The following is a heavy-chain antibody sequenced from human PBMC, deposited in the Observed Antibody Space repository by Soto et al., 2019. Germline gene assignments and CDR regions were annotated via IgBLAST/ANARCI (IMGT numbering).Heavy chain of an antibody. D-gene: IGHD2-8*02. CDR1: GGSISRNSDY. Sequence: PSETLSLTCTVSGGSISRNSDYWGWVRQAPGKGLEWVSTILVGGSTHYPDSVKGRFTISRDNSKNTVFLQMNSLTAGDTAVYYCAKATATGGGAFDICGQGTMVTVSS. J-gene: IGHJ3*02. CDR2: ILVGGST. CDR3: AKATATGGGAFDI. V-gene: IGHV3-23*01.